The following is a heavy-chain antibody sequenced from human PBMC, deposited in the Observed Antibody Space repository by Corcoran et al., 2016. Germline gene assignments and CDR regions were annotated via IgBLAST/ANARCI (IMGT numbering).Heavy chain of an antibody. D-gene: IGHD2-15*01. CDR3: ARPPGPYCSGGSCYSVYFDY. CDR2: IWYDGSNK. Sequence: QVQLVESGGGVVQPGRSLRLYCAASGFTFSSYGMHWVRQAPGKGLEWVAVIWYDGSNKYYADSVKGRFTISRDNSKNTLYLQMNSLRAEVTAVYYGARPPGPYCSGGSCYSVYFDYWGQGTLVTVSS. CDR1: GFTFSSYG. V-gene: IGHV3-33*01. J-gene: IGHJ4*02.